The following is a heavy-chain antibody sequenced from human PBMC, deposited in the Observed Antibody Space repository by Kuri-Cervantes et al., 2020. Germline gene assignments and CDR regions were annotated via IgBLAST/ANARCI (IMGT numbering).Heavy chain of an antibody. J-gene: IGHJ4*02. Sequence: ASVKVSCKASGYTFTSYGISWVRQAPGQGLEWMGWINTNTGNPTYAQGFTGRFVFSLDTSVSTAYLQISSLKAEDTAVYYCARDQEKFLTGANFDYWGQGTLVTVSS. CDR3: ARDQEKFLTGANFDY. CDR1: GYTFTSYG. D-gene: IGHD3-9*01. CDR2: INTNTGNP. V-gene: IGHV7-4-1*02.